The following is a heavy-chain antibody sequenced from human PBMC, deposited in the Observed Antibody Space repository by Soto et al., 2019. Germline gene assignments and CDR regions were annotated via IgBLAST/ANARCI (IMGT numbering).Heavy chain of an antibody. Sequence: SETLSLTCTVSGGSIDTYYWSWIRKPPGKGLEWIGYIFYSGITNYNPSLESRATISVDTSKSQFSLKLSSVITADTAAYYCARTFRYSGSYLDYFDYWGQGILVTVSS. CDR3: ARTFRYSGSYLDYFDY. D-gene: IGHD1-26*01. J-gene: IGHJ4*02. CDR1: GGSIDTYY. V-gene: IGHV4-59*01. CDR2: IFYSGIT.